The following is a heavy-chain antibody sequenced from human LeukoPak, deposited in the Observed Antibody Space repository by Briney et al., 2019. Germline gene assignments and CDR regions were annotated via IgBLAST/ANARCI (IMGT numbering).Heavy chain of an antibody. CDR2: IYYSGTT. CDR1: GGSISPYY. D-gene: IGHD3-22*01. V-gene: IGHV4-59*01. CDR3: ARDSRGYYDSSGYFDH. Sequence: PSETLSLTCSVSGGSISPYYWSWIRQPPGKGLEWIGYIYYSGTTKQNPSLKSRVTLSVDTSKNQLYLKLDSVTAADTAVYYCARDSRGYYDSSGYFDHWGQGTLVTVSS. J-gene: IGHJ4*02.